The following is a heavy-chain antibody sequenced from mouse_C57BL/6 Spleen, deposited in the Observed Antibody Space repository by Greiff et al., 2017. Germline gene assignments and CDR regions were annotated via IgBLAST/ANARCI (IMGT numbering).Heavy chain of an antibody. Sequence: DVQLQESGPGLVKPSQSLSLTCSVTGYSITSGYYWNWIRQFPGNKLEWMGYISYDGSNNYNPSLKNRISITRDTSKNQFFLKLNSVTTEDTATYYCAKHGKGAWFAYWGQGTLVTVSA. D-gene: IGHD2-1*01. J-gene: IGHJ3*01. V-gene: IGHV3-6*01. CDR2: ISYDGSN. CDR1: GYSITSGYY. CDR3: AKHGKGAWFAY.